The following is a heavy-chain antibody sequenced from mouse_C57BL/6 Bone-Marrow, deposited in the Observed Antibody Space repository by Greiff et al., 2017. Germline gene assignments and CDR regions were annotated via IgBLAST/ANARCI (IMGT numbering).Heavy chain of an antibody. V-gene: IGHV1-15*01. D-gene: IGHD2-14*01. CDR2: IDPETGGT. J-gene: IGHJ3*01. Sequence: QVQLKQSGAELVRPGASVTLSCKASGYTFTDYEMHWVKQTPVHGLEWIGAIDPETGGTAYNQKFKGKAILTADKSSSTAYMELRSLTSEDAAVYYCTRSSYRNAGFVYWGQGTLGTVSA. CDR1: GYTFTDYE. CDR3: TRSSYRNAGFVY.